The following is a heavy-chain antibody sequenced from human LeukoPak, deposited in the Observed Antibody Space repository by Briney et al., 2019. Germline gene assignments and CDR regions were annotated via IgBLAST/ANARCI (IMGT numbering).Heavy chain of an antibody. CDR2: IYYSGST. J-gene: IGHJ3*02. CDR3: ARGWELLSGGAFDI. V-gene: IGHV4-31*03. Sequence: PSGTLSLTCTVSAGSISSGGYYWSWTRQPPWKGLEWIGYIYYSGSTYYNPSLKSRVTISVDTSKNQFSLKLSSVTAADTAVYYCARGWELLSGGAFDIWGQGTMVTVSS. D-gene: IGHD1-26*01. CDR1: AGSISSGGYY.